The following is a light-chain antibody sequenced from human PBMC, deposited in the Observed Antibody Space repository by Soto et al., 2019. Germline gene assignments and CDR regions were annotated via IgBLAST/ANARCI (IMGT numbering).Light chain of an antibody. V-gene: IGLV4-60*02. CDR1: SGHSNDN. J-gene: IGLJ3*02. CDR2: LVRSDSY. Sequence: QSVLTQSSSASASLGSSVKLTCTLSSGHSNDNISLHQQQPGRANRYLLKLVRSDSYSKGSGVPDRFSGTSSRADRYLTICILQFEDEADYYCETWATHTGVFGGGTKLTVL. CDR3: ETWATHTGV.